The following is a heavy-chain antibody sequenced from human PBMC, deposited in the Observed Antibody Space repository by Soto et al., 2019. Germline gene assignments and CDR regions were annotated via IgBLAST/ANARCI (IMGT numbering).Heavy chain of an antibody. D-gene: IGHD3-16*01. CDR3: ARGLDRITLGGARPQGY. Sequence: SETLSLTCAVYGGSFSGYYWSWIRQPPGKGQEWIGEINHSGSTNYNPSPKSRVTISVDTSKNQFSLKLSSVTAADTAVYYCARGLDRITLGGARPQGYWGQGTLVTVSS. J-gene: IGHJ4*02. V-gene: IGHV4-34*01. CDR2: INHSGST. CDR1: GGSFSGYY.